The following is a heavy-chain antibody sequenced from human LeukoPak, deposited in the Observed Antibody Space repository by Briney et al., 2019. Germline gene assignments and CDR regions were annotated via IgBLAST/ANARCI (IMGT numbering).Heavy chain of an antibody. CDR2: ISTDGSTT. V-gene: IGHV3-74*01. J-gene: IGHJ4*02. Sequence: GGSLRLSCAASGFTFSDYWTHWIRKGPGKGLVWVSRISTDGSTTAYAGSVKGRFTVSRDNAKNTLYLQINSLTPEDTAVYYCARGTSDDYGLDYSGQGALVTVSS. CDR3: ARGTSDDYGLDY. D-gene: IGHD3-16*01. CDR1: GFTFSDYW.